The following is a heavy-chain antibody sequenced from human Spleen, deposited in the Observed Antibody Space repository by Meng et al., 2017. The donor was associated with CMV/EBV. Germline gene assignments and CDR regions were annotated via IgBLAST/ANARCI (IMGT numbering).Heavy chain of an antibody. J-gene: IGHJ4*02. D-gene: IGHD4/OR15-4a*01. Sequence: GESLKISCAASGFSISPYAMQWVRQAPGKGLEWVPTLSSSGGSTYYADSVKGRFTISRDNSKNTVFLQMNSLRAEDTALYYCAKDSRVANSEFDYWGRGTLVTVSS. CDR1: GFSISPYA. CDR3: AKDSRVANSEFDY. CDR2: LSSSGGST. V-gene: IGHV3-23*01.